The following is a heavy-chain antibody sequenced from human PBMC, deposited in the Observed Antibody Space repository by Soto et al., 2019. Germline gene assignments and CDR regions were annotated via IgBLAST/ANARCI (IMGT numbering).Heavy chain of an antibody. D-gene: IGHD3-10*01. CDR1: GGSFSSYY. J-gene: IGHJ6*02. CDR2: INHSGST. CDR3: ARDQFAGPDGGGYYYYGMDV. Sequence: FEPLSRTGAGCGGSFSSYYWSSIRQTPKKGLEWIGEINHSGSTNYNPSLKSRVTISVDTSKNQFSLKLSSVTAADTAVYYCARDQFAGPDGGGYYYYGMDVWGQGTTVTVSS. V-gene: IGHV4-34*01.